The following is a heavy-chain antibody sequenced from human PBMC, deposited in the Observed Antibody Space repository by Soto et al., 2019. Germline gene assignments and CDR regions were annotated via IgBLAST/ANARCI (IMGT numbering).Heavy chain of an antibody. Sequence: PGGSLRLSCAASGFTFSSYAMHWVRQSPGNGLEWVAVISYDGSNKYYADSVKGRFTISRDNSKNTLYLQMNSLRAEDTAVYYCARDSDGRDYYDSSGHTRLIAFDIWGQGTMVTVSS. CDR3: ARDSDGRDYYDSSGHTRLIAFDI. CDR2: ISYDGSNK. D-gene: IGHD3-22*01. CDR1: GFTFSSYA. J-gene: IGHJ3*02. V-gene: IGHV3-30-3*01.